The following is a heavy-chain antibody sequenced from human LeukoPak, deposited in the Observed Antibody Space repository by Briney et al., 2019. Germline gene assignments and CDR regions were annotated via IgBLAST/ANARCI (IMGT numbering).Heavy chain of an antibody. Sequence: GGSLRLSCAASGFTFSSFWMHWVRQAPGKGLVWVSFINTDGSSTTYADSVKGRFTVSRDNAKNTLYLQMSGLRAEDTAVYYCAREWRKTGAFDYWGQGTLVTVSS. J-gene: IGHJ4*02. CDR3: AREWRKTGAFDY. D-gene: IGHD3-10*01. CDR2: INTDGSST. CDR1: GFTFSSFW. V-gene: IGHV3-74*01.